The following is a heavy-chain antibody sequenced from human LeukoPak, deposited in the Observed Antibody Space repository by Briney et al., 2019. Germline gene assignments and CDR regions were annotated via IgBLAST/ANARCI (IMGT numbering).Heavy chain of an antibody. CDR3: AREMGYYDILTGYYNNWFDP. V-gene: IGHV3-30*04. J-gene: IGHJ5*02. Sequence: GGSLRLSCEPSGFNFSSYPMHWVRQAPGKGLEWVALLSYDGSYQYYADSVKGRFTISRDISKNTLYLQMNSLRPEDTAVYYCAREMGYYDILTGYYNNWFDPWGQGTLVTVSS. CDR2: LSYDGSYQ. CDR1: GFNFSSYP. D-gene: IGHD3-9*01.